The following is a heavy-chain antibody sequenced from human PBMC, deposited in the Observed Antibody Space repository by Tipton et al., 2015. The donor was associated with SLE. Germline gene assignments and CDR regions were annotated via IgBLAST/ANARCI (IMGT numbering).Heavy chain of an antibody. CDR3: AREGLGTTSDYYKDV. V-gene: IGHV4-59*01. CDR2: IYYSGTT. D-gene: IGHD1/OR15-1a*01. J-gene: IGHJ6*03. CDR1: GGPTSSYY. Sequence: TLSLTCTVSGGPTSSYYWGWVRQPPGKGLEWIGSIYYSGTTNHNPSLKSRVTMSIDMSKNQFSLKLSSVTAADTAVYYCAREGLGTTSDYYKDVWGKGTTVTASS.